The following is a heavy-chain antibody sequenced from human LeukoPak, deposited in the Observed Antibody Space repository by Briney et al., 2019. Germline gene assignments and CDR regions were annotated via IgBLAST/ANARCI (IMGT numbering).Heavy chain of an antibody. J-gene: IGHJ4*02. V-gene: IGHV1-2*02. CDR3: ARLYGSGSVNTQHDY. D-gene: IGHD3-10*01. CDR2: INPNSGGT. Sequence: GASVKVSCKASGYTFTGYYIHWVRQAPGQGLEWMGWINPNSGGTNYAQKFQGRVTMTRDTSISTAYMELSRLRSDDTAVYYCARLYGSGSVNTQHDYWGQGTLVTVSS. CDR1: GYTFTGYY.